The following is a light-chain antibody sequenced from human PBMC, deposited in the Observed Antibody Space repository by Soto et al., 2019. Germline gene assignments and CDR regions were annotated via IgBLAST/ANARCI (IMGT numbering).Light chain of an antibody. Sequence: EIVLTQSPGPLSLSPGKRATLSCRASQSVSSSYLAWYQQRPGQAPRLLIYGASSRATGIPERFSGGGSGTDFTLTISRLEPEDFAVYYCQQFSSYPLTFGGGTKVDI. V-gene: IGKV3-20*01. CDR1: QSVSSSY. CDR3: QQFSSYPLT. J-gene: IGKJ4*01. CDR2: GAS.